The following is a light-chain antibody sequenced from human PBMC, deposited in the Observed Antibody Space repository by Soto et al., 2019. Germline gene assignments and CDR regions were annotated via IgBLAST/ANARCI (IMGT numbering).Light chain of an antibody. J-gene: IGKJ1*01. Sequence: EIVLTQSPGTLSLSPGERATLYCRASQSVSSSYLAWYQQKPGQAPRLLICGASTRATGIPDRFSGSGSGTDFTLTISRLEPEDFAVYFCQHYSSQTFGQGTKVDIK. V-gene: IGKV3-20*01. CDR1: QSVSSSY. CDR3: QHYSSQT. CDR2: GAS.